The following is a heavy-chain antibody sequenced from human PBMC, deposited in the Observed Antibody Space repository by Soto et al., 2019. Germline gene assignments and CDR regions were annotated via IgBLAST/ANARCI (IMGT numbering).Heavy chain of an antibody. CDR3: PRNLKRWNYYYNGMEV. D-gene: IGHD2-15*01. J-gene: IGHJ6*02. Sequence: GESLKISCKGSGYSFSTYWIGWVRQVPGKGLEWMGIIYPGDSDTRYNPSFQGQVTISVDKSISTAYLHLNSLKASDTAMYYCPRNLKRWNYYYNGMEVWGQGTTVNVSS. CDR1: GYSFSTYW. CDR2: IYPGDSDT. V-gene: IGHV5-51*01.